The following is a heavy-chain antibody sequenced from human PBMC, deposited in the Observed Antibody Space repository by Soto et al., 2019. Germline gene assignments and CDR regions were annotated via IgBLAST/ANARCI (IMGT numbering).Heavy chain of an antibody. CDR2: ISAYNGNT. D-gene: IGHD2-2*01. CDR3: ARGPRYCSTTTCFAGVTWFDP. Sequence: EASVKVSCKASGYTFTSYGISWVRQAPGQGLEWMGWISAYNGNTNYAQKVQGRVTMTTDKSTDTAYMDLRSLTSDDTAVYYCARGPRYCSTTTCFAGVTWFDPWGQGTPVTVSS. V-gene: IGHV1-18*01. CDR1: GYTFTSYG. J-gene: IGHJ5*02.